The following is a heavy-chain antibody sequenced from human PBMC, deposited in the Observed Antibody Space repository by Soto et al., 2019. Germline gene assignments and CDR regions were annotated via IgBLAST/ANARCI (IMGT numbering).Heavy chain of an antibody. CDR1: GGSISSSNW. CDR3: ARPVYSCSSWFDP. CDR2: IYHSGST. Sequence: QVQLHESGPGLVKPSGTLSLTCAVSGGSISSSNWWSWVRQRPGKGLEWIGEIYHSGSTNYNPSLKSRVTISVDKSKNQFSLKLSSVTAADTAVSYCARPVYSCSSWFDPWGQGTLVTVSS. V-gene: IGHV4-4*02. D-gene: IGHD6-13*01. J-gene: IGHJ5*02.